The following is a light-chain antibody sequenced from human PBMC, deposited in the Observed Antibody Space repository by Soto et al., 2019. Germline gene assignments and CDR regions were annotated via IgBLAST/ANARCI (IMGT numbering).Light chain of an antibody. V-gene: IGKV3-20*01. J-gene: IGKJ1*01. Sequence: EIVLTQSPGTLSLSPGERATLSCRASQTLTNTYLAWYQQKPGQAPRLLIFDASTRATGIPDRFSGSGSGTDFTLTISRLEHEDFAVYCCQLYGVSPKTFGQGTNVEVK. CDR3: QLYGVSPKT. CDR2: DAS. CDR1: QTLTNTY.